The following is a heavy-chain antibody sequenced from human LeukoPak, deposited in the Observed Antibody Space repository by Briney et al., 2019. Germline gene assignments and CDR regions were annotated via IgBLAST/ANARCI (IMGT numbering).Heavy chain of an antibody. D-gene: IGHD3-3*01. CDR2: INPSGGST. Sequence: ASVKVSCKASGYTFTSYYMHWVRQAPGQGLEWMGIINPSGGSTNYAQKLQGRVTMTTDTSTSTAYMELRSLRSDDTAVYYCARGYYDFWSGYSHWGQGTLVTVSS. CDR3: ARGYYDFWSGYSH. V-gene: IGHV1-46*01. J-gene: IGHJ4*02. CDR1: GYTFTSYY.